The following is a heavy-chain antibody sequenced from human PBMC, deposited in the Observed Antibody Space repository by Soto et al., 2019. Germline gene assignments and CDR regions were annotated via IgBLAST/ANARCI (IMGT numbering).Heavy chain of an antibody. V-gene: IGHV3-23*01. Sequence: PGGSLRLSCAASGFTFSSYAMTWVRQAPGKGLEWVSAISGSGVYTYYANSVRGRFTISRDNSKNTLYLQLNSLRAEDTAVYYCAKYGCSSTACQSDYWGQGTRVTVSS. D-gene: IGHD2-2*01. CDR1: GFTFSSYA. CDR3: AKYGCSSTACQSDY. CDR2: ISGSGVYT. J-gene: IGHJ4*02.